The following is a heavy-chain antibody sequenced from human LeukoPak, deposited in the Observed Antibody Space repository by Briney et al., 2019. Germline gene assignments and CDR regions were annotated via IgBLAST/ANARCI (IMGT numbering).Heavy chain of an antibody. CDR3: ARSCSSTSCPLDV. J-gene: IGHJ6*02. CDR2: ISSSSSYI. Sequence: GGSLRLSCAASGFTFSSYSMNWVRQAPGKGLEWVSSISSSSSYIYYADSVKGRFTISRENAKNSLYLQMNSLRAEDTAVYYCARSCSSTSCPLDVWGQGTTVTVSS. D-gene: IGHD2-2*01. CDR1: GFTFSSYS. V-gene: IGHV3-21*01.